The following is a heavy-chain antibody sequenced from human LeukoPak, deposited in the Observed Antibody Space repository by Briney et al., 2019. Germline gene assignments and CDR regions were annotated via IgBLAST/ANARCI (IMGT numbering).Heavy chain of an antibody. J-gene: IGHJ5*02. D-gene: IGHD6-13*01. Sequence: PGGSLRLSCAASGFTFRSYAMHWVRQAPGKGLGWVAVISYDGSNKYYADSVKGRFTISRDNSKNTLYLQMNSLRAEDTAVYYCARDTYSSSWLNWFDPWGQGTLVTVSS. CDR2: ISYDGSNK. CDR1: GFTFRSYA. CDR3: ARDTYSSSWLNWFDP. V-gene: IGHV3-30-3*01.